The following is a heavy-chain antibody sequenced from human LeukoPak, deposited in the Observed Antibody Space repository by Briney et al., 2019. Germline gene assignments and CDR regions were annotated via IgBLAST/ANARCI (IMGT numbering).Heavy chain of an antibody. CDR1: GFTFSSYG. V-gene: IGHV3-30*18. D-gene: IGHD5-12*01. J-gene: IGHJ4*02. CDR2: ISYDGSNK. Sequence: GGSLRLSCAASGFTFSSYGMHWVRQAPGKGLEWVAVISYDGSNKYCADSVKGRFTISRDSSKNTLYLQMNSLRAEDTAVYYCTKEGVATTLDYWGQGTLVTVPS. CDR3: TKEGVATTLDY.